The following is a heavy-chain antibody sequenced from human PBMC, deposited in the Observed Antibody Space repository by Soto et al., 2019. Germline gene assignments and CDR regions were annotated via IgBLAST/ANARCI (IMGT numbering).Heavy chain of an antibody. Sequence: SETLSLTCTVSGGSISSSSYYWGWIRQPPGKGLEWIGSIYYSGSTYYNPSLKSRVTISVDTSKNQFSLKLSSVTAADTAVYYCARFYGSGSYYKKVRVSRDEGFVGYWGQGTLVTVSS. CDR1: GGSISSSSYY. CDR2: IYYSGST. D-gene: IGHD3-10*01. CDR3: ARFYGSGSYYKKVRVSRDEGFVGY. V-gene: IGHV4-39*01. J-gene: IGHJ4*02.